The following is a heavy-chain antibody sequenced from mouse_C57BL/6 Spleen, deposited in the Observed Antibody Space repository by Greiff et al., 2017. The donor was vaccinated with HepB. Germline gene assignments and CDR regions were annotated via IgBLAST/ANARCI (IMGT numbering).Heavy chain of an antibody. CDR1: GYAFTNYL. D-gene: IGHD3-1*01. CDR2: INPRSGGT. CDR3: ARGASYAMDY. J-gene: IGHJ4*01. Sequence: VQLVESGAELVRPGTSVKVSCKASGYAFTNYLIEWVKQRPGQGLEWIGVINPRSGGTNYNEKFKGKATLTADKSSSTAYMQLSSLTSEDSAVYFCARGASYAMDYWGQGTSVTVSS. V-gene: IGHV1-54*01.